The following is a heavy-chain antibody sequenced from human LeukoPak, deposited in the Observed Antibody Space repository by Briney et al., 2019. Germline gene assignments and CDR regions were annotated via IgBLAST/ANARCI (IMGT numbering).Heavy chain of an antibody. V-gene: IGHV3-20*01. J-gene: IGHJ4*02. CDR1: GFTFDDHG. D-gene: IGHD2-15*01. Sequence: GGSLRLSCAASGFTFDDHGMSWVRQAPGKGLEWVSGINWNGGSASYADSVKGRFTISRDNAKNSLYLQMNSLRAEDTALYHCARLLRYCSGGSCYSGGGDYWGQETLVTVSS. CDR3: ARLLRYCSGGSCYSGGGDY. CDR2: INWNGGSA.